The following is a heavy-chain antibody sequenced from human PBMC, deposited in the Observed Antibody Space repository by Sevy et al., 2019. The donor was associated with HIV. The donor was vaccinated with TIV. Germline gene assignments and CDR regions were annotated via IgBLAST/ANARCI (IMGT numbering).Heavy chain of an antibody. J-gene: IGHJ4*02. CDR2: ISYDGSNK. V-gene: IGHV3-30-3*01. Sequence: GGSLRLSCAASGFTFSSYVMHWVRQAPGKGLEWVADISYDGSNKYYADSVKGRFTISRDNSKNTLYLQMNSLRAEDTAVYYCARDRNYDYVWGSYRYFPIDYWGQGTLVTVSS. CDR1: GFTFSSYV. CDR3: ARDRNYDYVWGSYRYFPIDY. D-gene: IGHD3-16*02.